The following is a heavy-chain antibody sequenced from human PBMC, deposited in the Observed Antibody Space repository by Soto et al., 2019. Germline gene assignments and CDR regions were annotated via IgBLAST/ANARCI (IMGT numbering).Heavy chain of an antibody. V-gene: IGHV3-49*03. CDR3: TRERARVLWFGELYYDY. D-gene: IGHD3-10*01. J-gene: IGHJ4*02. CDR1: GFTFGDYA. CDR2: IRSKAYGGTT. Sequence: GGSLRLSCTASGFTFGDYAMSWFRQAPGKGLEWVGFIRSKAYGGTTEYAASVKGRFTISRDDSKSIAYLQMNSLKTEDTAVYYCTRERARVLWFGELYYDYWGQGTLVTVSS.